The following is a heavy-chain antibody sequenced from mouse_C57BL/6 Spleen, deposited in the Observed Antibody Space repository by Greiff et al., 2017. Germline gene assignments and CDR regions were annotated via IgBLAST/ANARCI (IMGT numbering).Heavy chain of an antibody. CDR3: TRDHHYGSSYVGYFDV. CDR2: ISSGGDYI. D-gene: IGHD1-1*01. V-gene: IGHV5-9-1*02. J-gene: IGHJ1*03. Sequence: EVMLVESGEGLVKPGGSLKLSCAASGFTFSSYAMSWVRQTPEKRLEWVAYISSGGDYIYYADPVKGRFTISRDNARNTLYLQMSSLKSEDTAMYYCTRDHHYGSSYVGYFDVWGTGTTVTVSS. CDR1: GFTFSSYA.